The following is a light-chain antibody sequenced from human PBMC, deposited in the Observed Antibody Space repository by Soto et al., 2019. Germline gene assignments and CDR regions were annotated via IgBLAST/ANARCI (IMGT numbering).Light chain of an antibody. CDR1: QNVNSNF. J-gene: IGKJ4*01. V-gene: IGKV3-20*01. Sequence: EIVLTQSPGTLSLSPLERDTLXCTSSQNVNSNFFAWYQHQAGQAPRLLMYGVSSRATGIPDRFSGSGTGTEFTLTISRLEPEDFAVYYCQQYGSSPLTFGGGTKVDIK. CDR3: QQYGSSPLT. CDR2: GVS.